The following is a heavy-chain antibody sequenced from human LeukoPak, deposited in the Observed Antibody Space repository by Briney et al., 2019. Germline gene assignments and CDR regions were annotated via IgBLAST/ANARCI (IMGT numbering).Heavy chain of an antibody. Sequence: GGSLRLSCAASGFTFSSYAMSWVRQAPGKVLEWVSAISGSGGSTYYADSVKGRFTISRDNSKNTLYLQMNSLRAEDTAVYYCAKSSYGLRDAFDIWGQGTMVTVSS. CDR3: AKSSYGLRDAFDI. D-gene: IGHD3-16*01. V-gene: IGHV3-23*01. J-gene: IGHJ3*02. CDR2: ISGSGGST. CDR1: GFTFSSYA.